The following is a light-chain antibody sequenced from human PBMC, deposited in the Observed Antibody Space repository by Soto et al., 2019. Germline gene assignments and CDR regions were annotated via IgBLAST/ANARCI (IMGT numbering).Light chain of an antibody. CDR2: GAS. V-gene: IGKV3-15*01. CDR3: QQYNNWPPTWT. J-gene: IGKJ1*01. CDR1: QSVSSN. Sequence: EIVMTQSPATLSVSPGERATLSCRASQSVSSNLAWYQQKPGQAPRLLIYGASTRATGIPARFSGSGSRTECTLTISSLQSEDFAVYYCQQYNNWPPTWTFGQGTKVEIK.